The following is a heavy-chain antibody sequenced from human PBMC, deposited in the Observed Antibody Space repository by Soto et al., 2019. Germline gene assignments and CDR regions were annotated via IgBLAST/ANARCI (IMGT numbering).Heavy chain of an antibody. J-gene: IGHJ3*02. CDR1: GFTFSTCA. V-gene: IGHV3-23*01. CDR3: AKRPTSTGFGDPFDI. Sequence: PGGSLRLSCPATGFTFSTCAMNWVRQAPGKGLEWVSTISGSGSTTYYTDSVKGRFTISRDNSKNTLYLQMNSLRAEDTAIYYCAKRPTSTGFGDPFDIWGQGTMVTVSS. D-gene: IGHD3-10*01. CDR2: ISGSGSTT.